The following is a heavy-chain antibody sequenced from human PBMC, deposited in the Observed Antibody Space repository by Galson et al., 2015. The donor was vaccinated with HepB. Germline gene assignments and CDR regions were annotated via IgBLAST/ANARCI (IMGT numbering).Heavy chain of an antibody. J-gene: IGHJ6*02. V-gene: IGHV3-48*03. CDR2: ISSSGSTI. CDR1: GFTFSSYE. D-gene: IGHD5-12*01. Sequence: SLRLSCAASGFTFSSYEMNWVRQAPGKGLEWVSYISSSGSTIYYADSVKGRFTISRDNAKNSLSLHINSLRAEGTAVYYCARSGYSGEYGMDVWGQGTTVTVSS. CDR3: ARSGYSGEYGMDV.